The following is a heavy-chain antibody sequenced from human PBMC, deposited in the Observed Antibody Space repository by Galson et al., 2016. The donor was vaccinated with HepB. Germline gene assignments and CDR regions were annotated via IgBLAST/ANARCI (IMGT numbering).Heavy chain of an antibody. D-gene: IGHD6-13*01. J-gene: IGHJ3*02. CDR3: AQGVAAAALGSDGFDI. CDR2: IYWDDDK. CDR1: GLSLSNTGVG. Sequence: PALVKPTQTLTLICTFSGLSLSNTGVGVGWIRQPPGKALEWLALIYWDDDKRYSPSLKSRLTIPKDTSKNQVVLTMTNMGPVDTATYYCAQGVAAAALGSDGFDIRGQGTMVTVSS. V-gene: IGHV2-5*02.